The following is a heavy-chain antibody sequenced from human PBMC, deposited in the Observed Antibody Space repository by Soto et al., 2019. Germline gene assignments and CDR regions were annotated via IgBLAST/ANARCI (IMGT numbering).Heavy chain of an antibody. V-gene: IGHV3-33*01. CDR3: ARDRATFYYYGLDV. CDR2: IWYDGSNK. Sequence: GGSLRLSCAASGFTFSSDGMHWVRQAPGKGLERVAVIWYDGSNKYYADSVKGRITISRDNSKNKLYLQMNSLRAEDTFVFFCARDRATFYYYGLDVWAQGTTVTVSS. J-gene: IGHJ6*02. D-gene: IGHD5-12*01. CDR1: GFTFSSDG.